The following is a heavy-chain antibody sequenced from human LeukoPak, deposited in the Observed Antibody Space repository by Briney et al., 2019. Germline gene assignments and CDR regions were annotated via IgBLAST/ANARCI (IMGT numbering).Heavy chain of an antibody. J-gene: IGHJ5*02. Sequence: PSETLSLTCTVSGGSISSYYWSWIRQPPGKGLEWIGYIYYSGSTNYNPSLKSRVTISVDTSKNQFSLKLSSVTAADTAVYYCARCGVTDFWSGYYTGRWWYNWFDPWGQGTLVTVSS. CDR2: IYYSGST. V-gene: IGHV4-59*01. D-gene: IGHD3-3*01. CDR3: ARCGVTDFWSGYYTGRWWYNWFDP. CDR1: GGSISSYY.